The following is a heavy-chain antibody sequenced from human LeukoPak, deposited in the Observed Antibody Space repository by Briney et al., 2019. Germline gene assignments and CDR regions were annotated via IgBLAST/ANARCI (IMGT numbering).Heavy chain of an antibody. V-gene: IGHV4-38-2*01. Sequence: SETLSLTCAVSGYSISSGYYWGWIRQPPGKGLEWIGSIYHSGNTYYNPSLKSRVTISVDTSKNQFSLKLSSLTAADTAVYFCARVSWGGRALDYWGQGTLVTVSS. CDR2: IYHSGNT. CDR3: ARVSWGGRALDY. CDR1: GYSISSGYY. D-gene: IGHD3-16*01. J-gene: IGHJ4*02.